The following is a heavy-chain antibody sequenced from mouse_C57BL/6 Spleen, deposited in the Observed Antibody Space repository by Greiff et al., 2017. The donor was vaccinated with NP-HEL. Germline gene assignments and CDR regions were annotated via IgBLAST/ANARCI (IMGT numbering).Heavy chain of an antibody. CDR3: ARSSYYYGSSYDYFDY. Sequence: EVQWVESEGGLVQPGSSMKLSCTASGFTFSDYYMAWVRQVPEKGLEWVANINYDGSSTYYLDSLKSRFIISRDNAKNILYLQMSSLKSEDTATYYCARSSYYYGSSYDYFDYWGQGTTLTVSS. CDR2: INYDGSST. J-gene: IGHJ2*01. CDR1: GFTFSDYY. V-gene: IGHV5-16*01. D-gene: IGHD1-1*01.